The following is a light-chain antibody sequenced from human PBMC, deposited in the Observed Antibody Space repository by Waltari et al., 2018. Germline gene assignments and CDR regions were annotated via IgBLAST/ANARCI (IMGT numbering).Light chain of an antibody. CDR2: WAS. CDR3: QQYHSPPYT. J-gene: IGKJ2*01. V-gene: IGKV4-1*01. CDR1: QSVLHSPVNQDY. Sequence: DIVMTQSPDSLAVSLGERATINCKSSQSVLHSPVNQDYLAWFQQRPGQPPKLLIYWASTRESGVPDRFSGSGSGTDFTLTISSLQAEDVAVYYCQQYHSPPYTFGQGTKLEIK.